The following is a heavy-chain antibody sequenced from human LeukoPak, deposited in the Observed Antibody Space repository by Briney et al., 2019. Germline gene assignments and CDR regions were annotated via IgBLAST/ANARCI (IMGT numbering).Heavy chain of an antibody. CDR2: IYSGGST. J-gene: IGHJ4*02. CDR3: ATGGRSGVALEQ. V-gene: IGHV3-53*01. CDR1: GVIASSNY. Sequence: PGGSLRLSRVVSGVIASSNYMTWVRQAPGKGLEWISLIYSGGSTYYADSVMGRFTISRDNSKTTLFLQMNSLKAEDTAVYYCATGGRSGVALEQWGQGTLVTVSS. D-gene: IGHD1/OR15-1a*01.